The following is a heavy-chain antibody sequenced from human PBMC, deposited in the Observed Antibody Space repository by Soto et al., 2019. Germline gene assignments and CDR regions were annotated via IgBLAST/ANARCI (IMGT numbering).Heavy chain of an antibody. CDR1: GFTFSSSA. J-gene: IGHJ3*02. CDR3: VKSARRSSYPI. Sequence: WGSLRLSCSASGFTFSSSAMHWVRQAPGRGLEYVSAINSNGDDTYYADSVKGRFTISRDNSKNTLYLQMSSLRTDDAAVYYCVKSARRSSYPIWGQGTMVTVSS. D-gene: IGHD3-16*02. V-gene: IGHV3-64D*08. CDR2: INSNGDDT.